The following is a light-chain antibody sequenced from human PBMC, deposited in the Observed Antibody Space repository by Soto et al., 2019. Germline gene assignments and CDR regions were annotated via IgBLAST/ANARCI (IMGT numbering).Light chain of an antibody. V-gene: IGKV1-39*01. CDR1: QSIVTY. Sequence: DIQMTQSPSSPSSSLGDRVTITCRASQSIVTYLNWYLQKPGKAPKLLIYAASNLQSGVPSRFSGSGSGTDFTLTISSLQTEDFATYFCQQSYSTPTWTFGQGTKVDIK. J-gene: IGKJ1*01. CDR2: AAS. CDR3: QQSYSTPTWT.